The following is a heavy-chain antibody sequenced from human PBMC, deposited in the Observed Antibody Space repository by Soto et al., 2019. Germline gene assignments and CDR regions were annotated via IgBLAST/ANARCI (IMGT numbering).Heavy chain of an antibody. Sequence: QVHLQESGPGLVKPSETLSLTCSVSGCTISGYYWTWIRQPAGKGLEWIGRIYSSGNTKYNPSLQSPVTMSLATSNHQFSLRLTSVTAAATAVSYWARGQRFSDWFDPWGQGTLVPVSS. J-gene: IGHJ5*02. CDR1: GCTISGYY. V-gene: IGHV4-4*07. CDR2: IYSSGNT. CDR3: ARGQRFSDWFDP. D-gene: IGHD3-3*01.